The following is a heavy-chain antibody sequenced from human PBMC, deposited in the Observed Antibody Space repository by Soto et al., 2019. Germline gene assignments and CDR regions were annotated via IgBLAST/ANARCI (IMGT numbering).Heavy chain of an antibody. V-gene: IGHV4-39*01. CDR3: ARHEGGAAADRPLDY. CDR1: GDSISSYY. D-gene: IGHD6-13*01. J-gene: IGHJ4*02. CDR2: IYYSGRT. Sequence: PSETLSLTCTVSGDSISSYYWGWIRQPPGKGLEWIASIYYSGRTHNNPALKSRVTMSIDTYTNQFSLKMNSVTAADTAVYYCARHEGGAAADRPLDYWGQGTLVTVSS.